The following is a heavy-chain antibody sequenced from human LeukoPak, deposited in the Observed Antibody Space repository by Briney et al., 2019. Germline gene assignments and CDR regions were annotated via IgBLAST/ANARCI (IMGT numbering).Heavy chain of an antibody. CDR1: GFTVSSNY. CDR3: ARVSTYYYDSSGYLVYYYGMDV. J-gene: IGHJ6*02. CDR2: IYSGGST. Sequence: PGGSLRLSCAASGFTVSSNYMSWVRQAPGKGLEWVSVIYSGGSTYYADSVKGRFTISRDNSKNTLYLQMNSLRAEDTAVYYCARVSTYYYDSSGYLVYYYGMDVWGQGTTVTVSS. D-gene: IGHD3-22*01. V-gene: IGHV3-53*01.